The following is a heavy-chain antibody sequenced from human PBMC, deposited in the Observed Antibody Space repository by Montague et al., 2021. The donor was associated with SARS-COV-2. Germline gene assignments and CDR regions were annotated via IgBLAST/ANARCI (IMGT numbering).Heavy chain of an antibody. J-gene: IGHJ2*01. Sequence: SETLSLTCTVSHFSITSYYWSWIRQPPGKGLEWIGNIYYNGNTNYNSSLKSRVTMSADTSKNQFSLWVTSVTAADTAMYYCARLGLLPYYFDVWGRGALVTVSS. V-gene: IGHV4-59*08. CDR3: ARLGLLPYYFDV. D-gene: IGHD3/OR15-3a*01. CDR2: IYYNGNT. CDR1: HFSITSYY.